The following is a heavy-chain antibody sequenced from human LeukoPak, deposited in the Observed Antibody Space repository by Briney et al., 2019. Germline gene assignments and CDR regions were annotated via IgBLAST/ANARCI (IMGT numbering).Heavy chain of an antibody. V-gene: IGHV1-18*01. CDR2: ISSYTGNT. J-gene: IGHJ5*02. D-gene: IGHD2-2*01. CDR1: GYTFNTYG. CDR3: ARLPLRYCSHSSCLA. Sequence: ASVKVSCKASGYTFNTYGISWVRQAPGQGLEWMGWISSYTGNTNYAQKLQGRVTMTTDTSTSTAYMDLRKLRSDDTAVYFCARLPLRYCSHSSCLAWGRGT.